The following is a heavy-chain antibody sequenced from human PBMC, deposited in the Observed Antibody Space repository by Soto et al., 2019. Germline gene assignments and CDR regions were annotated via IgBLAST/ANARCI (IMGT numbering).Heavy chain of an antibody. J-gene: IGHJ6*03. CDR3: TTARIAAAFLGSYYYYYMDV. D-gene: IGHD6-13*01. Sequence: PGGSLRLSCAASGFTFSNAWMSWVRQAPGKGLEWVGRIKSKTDGGTTDYAAPVKGRFTISRDDSKNTLYLQMNSLKTEDTAVYYCTTARIAAAFLGSYYYYYMDVWGKGTTVTVSS. CDR2: IKSKTDGGTT. V-gene: IGHV3-15*01. CDR1: GFTFSNAW.